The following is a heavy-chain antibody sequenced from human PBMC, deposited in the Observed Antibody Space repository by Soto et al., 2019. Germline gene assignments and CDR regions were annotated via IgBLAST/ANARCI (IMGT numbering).Heavy chain of an antibody. CDR3: AKDFKVSGSHYGTLNYYYGMDV. CDR1: GFTFSTYG. J-gene: IGHJ6*02. V-gene: IGHV3-30*18. CDR2: ISYDGYLK. Sequence: GGSLRLSCAASGFTFSTYGMQWVRQAPGKGLEWVAVISYDGYLKYYVDAVKGRFTVARDNSKNTLFLEMNSLRVEDTAVYFCAKDFKVSGSHYGTLNYYYGMDVWGQGTTVPVSS. D-gene: IGHD3-10*01.